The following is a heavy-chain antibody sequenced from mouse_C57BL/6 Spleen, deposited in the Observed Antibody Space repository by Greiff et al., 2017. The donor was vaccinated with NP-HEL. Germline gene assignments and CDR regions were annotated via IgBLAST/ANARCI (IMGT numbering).Heavy chain of an antibody. Sequence: VQLQQPGAELVMPGASVKLSCKASGYTFTSYWMHWVKQRPGQGLEWIGEIDPSDSYTNYNQKFKGKSTLTVDKSSSTAYMQLSSLTSEDSAVYYCARLVYYGSLYWYFDVWGTGTTVTVSS. V-gene: IGHV1-69*01. CDR2: IDPSDSYT. J-gene: IGHJ1*03. CDR3: ARLVYYGSLYWYFDV. CDR1: GYTFTSYW. D-gene: IGHD1-1*01.